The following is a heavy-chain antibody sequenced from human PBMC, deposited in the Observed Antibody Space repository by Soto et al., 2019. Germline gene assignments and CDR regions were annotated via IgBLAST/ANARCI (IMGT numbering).Heavy chain of an antibody. V-gene: IGHV3-23*01. J-gene: IGHJ4*02. CDR2: ISGSGDRT. CDR1: GFTFSSYA. D-gene: IGHD3-16*02. CDR3: AKDRPITFGGVIAPFDY. Sequence: GSLRLSCAASGFTFSSYAMGWVRQAPGKGLEWVSAISGSGDRTSYAESVKGRFTISRDDSKNTLFLHMNSLGAEDTAVYYCAKDRPITFGGVIAPFDYWGQGTLVTVSS.